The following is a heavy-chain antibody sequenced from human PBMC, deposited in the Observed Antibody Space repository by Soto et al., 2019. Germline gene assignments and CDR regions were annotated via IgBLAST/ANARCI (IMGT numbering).Heavy chain of an antibody. D-gene: IGHD3-9*01. Sequence: ASVKVSCKASGYTFTSYAMHWVRQAPGQRLEWMGWINAGNGNTKYSQKFQGRVTITRDTSASTAYMELSSLRSEDTAVYYCARLDENYDILTGYSWFDPWGQGTLVTVSS. CDR2: INAGNGNT. CDR3: ARLDENYDILTGYSWFDP. CDR1: GYTFTSYA. J-gene: IGHJ5*02. V-gene: IGHV1-3*01.